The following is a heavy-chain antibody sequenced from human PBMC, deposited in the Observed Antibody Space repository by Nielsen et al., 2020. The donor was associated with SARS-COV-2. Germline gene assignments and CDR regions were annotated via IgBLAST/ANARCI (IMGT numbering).Heavy chain of an antibody. CDR1: GFTFSDYY. D-gene: IGHD4-17*01. V-gene: IGHV3-11*01. Sequence: SLTTSCASSGFTFSDYYMSWIRQPPGKGLEWVSYISSSGSTIYYADSLTGRFTISRDNPKNSLYLPMNSLGAEDTAVYYCAKWYGDYYYYYGMDVWGQGTTVTVSS. CDR3: AKWYGDYYYYYGMDV. J-gene: IGHJ6*02. CDR2: ISSSGSTI.